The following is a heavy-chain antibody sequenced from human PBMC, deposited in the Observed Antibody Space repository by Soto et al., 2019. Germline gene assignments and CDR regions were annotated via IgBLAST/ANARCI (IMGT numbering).Heavy chain of an antibody. CDR1: GGSISSSSYY. J-gene: IGHJ4*02. Sequence: QLQLQESGPGLVKPSETLSLTCTVSGGSISSSSYYWGWIRQPPGKGLEWIGNIYSSGSTYYNPSLKSRVTISVDTSKNHFSLKLSSVTAADTAVYYCARHGPLSNNWNQLDCWGQGTLVTVSS. CDR3: ARHGPLSNNWNQLDC. D-gene: IGHD1-1*01. CDR2: IYSSGST. V-gene: IGHV4-39*01.